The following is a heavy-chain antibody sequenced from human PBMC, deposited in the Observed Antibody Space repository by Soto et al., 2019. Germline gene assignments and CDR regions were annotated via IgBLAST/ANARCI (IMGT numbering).Heavy chain of an antibody. CDR3: ARGGYSSFGY. Sequence: SETLSLTCTVSGGSISSYYLSWIRQPPGKGLEWIGYIYYSGSTNYNPSLKSRVTISVDTSKNQFSLKLSSVTAADTAVYYCARGGYSSFGYWGQGTLVTVSS. V-gene: IGHV4-59*01. J-gene: IGHJ4*02. CDR2: IYYSGST. CDR1: GGSISSYY. D-gene: IGHD2-15*01.